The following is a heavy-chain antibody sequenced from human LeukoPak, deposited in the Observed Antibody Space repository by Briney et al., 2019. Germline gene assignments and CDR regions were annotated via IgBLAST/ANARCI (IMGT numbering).Heavy chain of an antibody. CDR2: INPSGGST. D-gene: IGHD7-27*01. CDR1: GYTFTSYY. CDR3: ARETGELGYDY. Sequence: ASVKVSCKASGYTFTSYYMHWVRQAPGQGLEWMGIINPSGGSTIYAQKFQGRVTMTRDMSTSTVYMELSSLRSEDTAVYYCARETGELGYDYWGQGTLVTVSS. V-gene: IGHV1-46*01. J-gene: IGHJ4*02.